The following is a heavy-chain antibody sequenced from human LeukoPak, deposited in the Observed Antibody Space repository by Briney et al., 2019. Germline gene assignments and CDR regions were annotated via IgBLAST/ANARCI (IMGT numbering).Heavy chain of an antibody. CDR2: ISGSGGST. CDR3: AKHGPAGTDYFDY. V-gene: IGHV3-23*01. D-gene: IGHD3/OR15-3a*01. J-gene: IGHJ4*02. CDR1: GFTFSSYA. Sequence: PGGSLRLSCAASGFTFSSYAVSWVRQAPGKGLEWVSAISGSGGSTYDADSVKGRFTISRDNSKNTLYLQMNSLRAEDTAVYYCAKHGPAGTDYFDYWGQGTLVTVSS.